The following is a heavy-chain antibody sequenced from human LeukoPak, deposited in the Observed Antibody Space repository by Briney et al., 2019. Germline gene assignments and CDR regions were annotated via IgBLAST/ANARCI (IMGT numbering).Heavy chain of an antibody. CDR2: IYYNGNT. V-gene: IGHV4-59*01. Sequence: SETLSLTCSVSDGSINSYYWNWIRRPPGKGLEWIGYIYYNGNTNYSPSLKSRVTMSVDTSKNLLSLKVSSVTAADTAVYYCARGRSNYYGMDVWGQGTTVTVSS. CDR1: DGSINSYY. J-gene: IGHJ6*02. CDR3: ARGRSNYYGMDV. D-gene: IGHD1-26*01.